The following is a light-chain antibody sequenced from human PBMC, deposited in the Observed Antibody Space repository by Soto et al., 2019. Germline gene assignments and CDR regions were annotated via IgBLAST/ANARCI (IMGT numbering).Light chain of an antibody. J-gene: IGLJ3*02. CDR2: SHN. V-gene: IGLV1-44*01. CDR1: DSNIGRNT. Sequence: QSVLTQPPSASGTPGQRVTISCSGSDSNIGRNTVNWYQHLPGTAPKLVIFSHNKRPSGVPDRFSGSPSGTSASLAISDLQSEDEGYYYCSSGDDSRTGVVFGGGTKLTVL. CDR3: SSGDDSRTGVV.